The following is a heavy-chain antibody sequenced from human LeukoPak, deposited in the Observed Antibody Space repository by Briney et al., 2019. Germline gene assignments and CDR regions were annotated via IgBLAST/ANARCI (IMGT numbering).Heavy chain of an antibody. Sequence: GRSLRLSCAASGFTFSSYAMHWVRQAPGKGLEWVAVISYDGSNKYYADSVKGRFTISRDNSKNTLYLQMNSLRAEDTAVYCCAREGIAVALDYWGQGTLVTVSS. D-gene: IGHD6-19*01. CDR1: GFTFSSYA. J-gene: IGHJ4*02. CDR2: ISYDGSNK. V-gene: IGHV3-30*04. CDR3: AREGIAVALDY.